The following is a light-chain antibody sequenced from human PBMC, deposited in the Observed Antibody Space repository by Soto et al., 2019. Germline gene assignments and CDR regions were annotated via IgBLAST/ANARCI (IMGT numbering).Light chain of an antibody. Sequence: EIVMTQSPATLSVSPGERATPSSRASQTVSGRLPWYQQKPGQAPRLLIYGASTRATGIPARFSGSGFRTEFTLTISSLQSEDFAVYYCQRYNNWPGTVGRGPKVEIK. CDR1: QTVSGR. V-gene: IGKV3-15*01. J-gene: IGKJ1*01. CDR3: QRYNNWPGT. CDR2: GAS.